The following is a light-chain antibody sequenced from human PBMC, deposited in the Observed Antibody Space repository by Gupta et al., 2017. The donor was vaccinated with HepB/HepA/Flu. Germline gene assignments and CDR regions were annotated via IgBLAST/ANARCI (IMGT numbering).Light chain of an antibody. CDR2: QDS. J-gene: IGLJ2*01. CDR1: KLGDKY. Sequence: SSELTQLPSVSLSPGQTASITCSGDKLGDKYACWYQQKPGQSPVLVIYQDSKRPSGIPERFSGSNSGNTATLTISGTQAMDEADYYCQAGDSSTHVVFGGGTKLTVL. V-gene: IGLV3-1*01. CDR3: QAGDSSTHVV.